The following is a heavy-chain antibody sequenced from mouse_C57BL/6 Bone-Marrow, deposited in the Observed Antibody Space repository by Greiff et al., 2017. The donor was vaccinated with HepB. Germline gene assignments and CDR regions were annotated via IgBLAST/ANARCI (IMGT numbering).Heavy chain of an antibody. CDR1: GYTFTSYW. CDR3: ARWNYDYDGWFAY. D-gene: IGHD2-4*01. V-gene: IGHV1-64*01. CDR2: IHPNSGST. Sequence: QVQLQQPGAELVKPGASVKLSCKASGYTFTSYWMHWVKQRPGQGLEWIGMIHPNSGSTNYNEKFKSKATLTVDKSSSTAYMQLSSLTSEDSAVYYCARWNYDYDGWFAYWGQGTLVTVSA. J-gene: IGHJ3*01.